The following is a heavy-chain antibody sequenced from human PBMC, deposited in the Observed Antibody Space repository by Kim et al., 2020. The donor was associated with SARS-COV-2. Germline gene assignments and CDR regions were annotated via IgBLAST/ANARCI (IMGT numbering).Heavy chain of an antibody. Sequence: GGSLRLSCAASGFTFSSYEMNWVRQAPGKGLEWVSFISSNGSTTYYADSVKGRFTISRDNAKNSLYLRMNNLRAEDTALYYCGREIHRTTKYLDYWVQ. V-gene: IGHV3-48*03. CDR2: ISSNGSTT. CDR3: GREIHRTTKYLDY. CDR1: GFTFSSYE. J-gene: IGHJ4*02.